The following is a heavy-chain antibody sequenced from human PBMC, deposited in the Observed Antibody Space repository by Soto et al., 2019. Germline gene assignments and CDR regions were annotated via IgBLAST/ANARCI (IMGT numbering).Heavy chain of an antibody. D-gene: IGHD6-6*01. J-gene: IGHJ4*02. Sequence: EVQLVESGGGLVKPGGSLRLSCAATGFTFRSYTMNWVRQAPGKGLEWVSSISNTGSYIYYADSVKGRFTISRDNAENSLYLQMDSLRAEDTAVYYCARDRSSGATRFDSWGQGNLVTVSS. CDR3: ARDRSSGATRFDS. V-gene: IGHV3-21*01. CDR1: GFTFRSYT. CDR2: ISNTGSYI.